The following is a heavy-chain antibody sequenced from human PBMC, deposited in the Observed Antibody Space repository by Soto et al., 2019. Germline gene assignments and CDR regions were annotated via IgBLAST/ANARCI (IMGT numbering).Heavy chain of an antibody. CDR1: GFTFSSYA. CDR2: ISGSGGST. Sequence: EVQLLESGGGLVQPGGSLRLSCAASGFTFSSYAMSWVRQAPGKGLEWVSAISGSGGSTYYADSVKGRFTISRDNSKNTLYLQMNCLRAEDTAVYYCVKDNPAPNYYYYGMDVWGQGTTVTVSS. CDR3: VKDNPAPNYYYYGMDV. V-gene: IGHV3-23*01. J-gene: IGHJ6*02.